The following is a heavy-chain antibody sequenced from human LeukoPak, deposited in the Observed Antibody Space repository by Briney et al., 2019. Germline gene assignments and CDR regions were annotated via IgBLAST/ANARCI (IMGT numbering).Heavy chain of an antibody. V-gene: IGHV1-46*01. Sequence: GASVKVSCKASGYTFTSYYMHWVRQAPGQGLEWMGIINPSGGSTTYAQRFQGRVTMTRDTSTSTVYMEVSSLRSEDTAVYYCVRARYSTDGFDYWGQGTLVTVSS. CDR1: GYTFTSYY. CDR2: INPSGGST. CDR3: VRARYSTDGFDY. D-gene: IGHD6-13*01. J-gene: IGHJ4*02.